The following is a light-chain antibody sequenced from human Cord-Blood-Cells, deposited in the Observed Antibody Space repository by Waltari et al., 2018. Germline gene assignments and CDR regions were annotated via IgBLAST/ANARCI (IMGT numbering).Light chain of an antibody. CDR2: DVG. J-gene: IGLJ3*02. CDR3: SSYTSSSTWV. Sequence: QSITISCTGNSSDVGGYNYVPWNQQHQGKAPNLMIYDVGNRPSGVSNRFSGSKSGNTASLTISGLQAEDEADYYCSSYTSSSTWVFGGGTKLTVL. CDR1: SSDVGGYNY. V-gene: IGLV2-14*04.